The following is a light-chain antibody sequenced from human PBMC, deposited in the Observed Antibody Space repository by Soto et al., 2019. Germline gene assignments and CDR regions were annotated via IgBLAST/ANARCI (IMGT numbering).Light chain of an antibody. Sequence: DIVITHSPDSLAVSPCERATINCKSSQSVLYSSNNKNYLAWYQQKPGQPPKLLIYWASTRESGVPDRFSGSGSGTDFTLTISSLQAEDVAVYYCQQYYSTPWTFGQGTKVDIK. CDR3: QQYYSTPWT. V-gene: IGKV4-1*01. J-gene: IGKJ1*01. CDR1: QSVLYSSNNKNY. CDR2: WAS.